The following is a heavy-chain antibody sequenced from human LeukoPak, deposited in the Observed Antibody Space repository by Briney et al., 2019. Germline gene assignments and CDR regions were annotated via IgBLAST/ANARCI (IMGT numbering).Heavy chain of an antibody. CDR2: INPNSGGT. CDR3: ARVVYYDSGSYADY. V-gene: IGHV1-2*06. Sequence: GASVKVSCKASGYTFTGYYMHWVRQAPGQGLEWMGRINPNSGGTNYAQKFQGRVTMTRDTSISTAYMELSRLRSDDTAVYYCARVVYYDSGSYADYWGQGTLVTVSS. D-gene: IGHD3-10*01. J-gene: IGHJ4*02. CDR1: GYTFTGYY.